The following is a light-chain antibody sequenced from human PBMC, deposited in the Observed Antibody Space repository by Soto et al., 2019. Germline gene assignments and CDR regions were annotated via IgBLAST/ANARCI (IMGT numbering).Light chain of an antibody. V-gene: IGKV3-15*01. CDR3: QQYNNWPYT. J-gene: IGKJ2*01. CDR2: DAS. Sequence: EIVLTHSPATLSVSPGERATLSCRASQSVGSNLAWYQQRPGQPPRLLIYDASTRATDIPARFSGGGSGTEFTLTISSLQSEDFAVYYCQQYNNWPYTFGHGNKLQIK. CDR1: QSVGSN.